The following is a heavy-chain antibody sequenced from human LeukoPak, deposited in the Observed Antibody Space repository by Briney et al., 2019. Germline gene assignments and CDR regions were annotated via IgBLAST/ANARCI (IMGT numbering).Heavy chain of an antibody. CDR3: AREEGYYGSGSPGD. J-gene: IGHJ4*02. CDR2: IIPILGIA. V-gene: IGHV1-69*04. Sequence: AASVKVSCKASGGTFSSYTISWVRQAPGQGLDWMGRIIPILGIADYAQKFQGRVTITADKSTSTAYMELSSLRSEDTAVYYCAREEGYYGSGSPGDWGQGTLVTVSS. CDR1: GGTFSSYT. D-gene: IGHD3-10*01.